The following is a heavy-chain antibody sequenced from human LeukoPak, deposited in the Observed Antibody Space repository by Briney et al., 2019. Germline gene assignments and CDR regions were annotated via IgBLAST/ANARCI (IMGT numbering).Heavy chain of an antibody. D-gene: IGHD3-3*01. V-gene: IGHV3-21*01. CDR3: ARDEGLRFLEWLPGY. CDR2: ISSSSSYI. Sequence: GGSLRLSCAASGFTFSSYSMNWVRQAPGKGLEWVSSISSSSSYIYYADSVKGRFTISRDNAKNSLYLQMNSLRAEDTAVYYCARDEGLRFLEWLPGYWGQGTLVTVSS. CDR1: GFTFSSYS. J-gene: IGHJ4*02.